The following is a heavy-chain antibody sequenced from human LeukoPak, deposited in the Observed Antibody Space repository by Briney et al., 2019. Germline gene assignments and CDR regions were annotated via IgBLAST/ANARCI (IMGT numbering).Heavy chain of an antibody. CDR2: IYYSGST. V-gene: IGHV4-59*01. Sequence: PSETLSLTCTVSGGSISSYYWSWIRQPPVKGLEWIGYIYYSGSTNYNPSLKSRVTISVDTSKNQFSLKLSSVTAADTAVYYCARGLTSYSKYGVDAFDIWGQGTMVTVSS. J-gene: IGHJ3*02. CDR1: GGSISSYY. CDR3: ARGLTSYSKYGVDAFDI. D-gene: IGHD4-4*01.